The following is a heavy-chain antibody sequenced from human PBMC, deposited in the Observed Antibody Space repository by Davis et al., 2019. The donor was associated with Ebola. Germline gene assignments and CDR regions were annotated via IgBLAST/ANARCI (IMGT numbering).Heavy chain of an antibody. CDR3: ARDSITGTTVL. J-gene: IGHJ4*02. Sequence: PSETLSLTCTVSGGSISSGGYYWSWIRQHPGKGLEWIGYIYYSGSTYYNPSLKSRVTISVDTSKNQFSLKLSSVTAADTAVYYCARDSITGTTVLWGQGTLVTVSS. CDR1: GGSISSGGYY. V-gene: IGHV4-31*03. CDR2: IYYSGST. D-gene: IGHD1-7*01.